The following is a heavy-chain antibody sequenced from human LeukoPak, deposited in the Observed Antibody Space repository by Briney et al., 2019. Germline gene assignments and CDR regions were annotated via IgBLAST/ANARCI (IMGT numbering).Heavy chain of an antibody. CDR2: IYYSGST. CDR1: GGSISSTSYY. CDR3: ARHRYSAYASSDY. Sequence: SETLSLTCTVSGGSISSTSYYWGWIRQPPGKGLEWVGSIYYSGSTYYNPSLKSRVTISLATSKNQFSLKLSSVTAADTAVYYCARHRYSAYASSDYWGQGTLVTVSS. J-gene: IGHJ4*02. V-gene: IGHV4-39*01. D-gene: IGHD5-12*01.